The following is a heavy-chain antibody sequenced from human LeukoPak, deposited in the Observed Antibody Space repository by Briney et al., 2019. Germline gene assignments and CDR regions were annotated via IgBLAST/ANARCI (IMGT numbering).Heavy chain of an antibody. D-gene: IGHD3-10*01. CDR1: GFSFSTYA. V-gene: IGHV3-23*01. CDR3: DKGADRFGEFDY. J-gene: IGHJ4*02. CDR2: ITGGSGTT. Sequence: PGGSLRLSCAASGFSFSTYAMSWVRQAPGKGLEWVSGITGGSGTTYSAVSVRGRFSISRDDSTNTLYLHMDSLRVEDTATYYCDKGADRFGEFDYWGQGTLVSVSS.